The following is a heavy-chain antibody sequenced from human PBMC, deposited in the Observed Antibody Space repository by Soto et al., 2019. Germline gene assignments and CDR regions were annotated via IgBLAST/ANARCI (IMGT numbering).Heavy chain of an antibody. D-gene: IGHD4-17*01. CDR2: IKQDGSEK. Sequence: GGSLRLSCAASGFTFSSYWMSWVRQAPGKGLEWVANIKQDGSEKYYVDSVKGRFTISRDNAKNSLYLQMNSLRAEDTAVYYCARGDTVTTGDAFDIWGQGTMVTVSS. J-gene: IGHJ3*02. V-gene: IGHV3-7*01. CDR1: GFTFSSYW. CDR3: ARGDTVTTGDAFDI.